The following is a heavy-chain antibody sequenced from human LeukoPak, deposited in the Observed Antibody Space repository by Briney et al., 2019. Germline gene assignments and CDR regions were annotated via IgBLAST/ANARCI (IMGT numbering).Heavy chain of an antibody. J-gene: IGHJ4*02. CDR3: ARVEGYYYDSSGYYPY. V-gene: IGHV1-8*01. D-gene: IGHD3-22*01. CDR1: GYTFTSYD. CDR2: MNPNSGNT. Sequence: GASVKVSCKASGYTFTSYDINWVRQATGQGLEWMGWMNPNSGNTGYAQKFQGRVTMTRITSISTAYMELSSLRSEDTAVYYCARVEGYYYDSSGYYPYWGQGTLVTVSS.